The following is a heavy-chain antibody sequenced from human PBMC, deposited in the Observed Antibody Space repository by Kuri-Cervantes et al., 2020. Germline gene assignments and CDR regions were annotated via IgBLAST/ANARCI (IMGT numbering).Heavy chain of an antibody. J-gene: IGHJ6*02. Sequence: GESLKISCAASGFTFSSYAMHWVRQAPGKRLEWVAVISYDGSNKYYADSVKGRFTISRDNSKNTLYLQMNSLRAEDTAVYYCARARGDYYDSSGYDYYYYYGMDVWGQGTTVTVSS. CDR1: GFTFSSYA. CDR3: ARARGDYYDSSGYDYYYYYGMDV. V-gene: IGHV3-30-3*01. D-gene: IGHD3-22*01. CDR2: ISYDGSNK.